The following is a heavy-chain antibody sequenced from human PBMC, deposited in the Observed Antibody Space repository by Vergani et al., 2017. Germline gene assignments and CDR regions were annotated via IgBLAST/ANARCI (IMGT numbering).Heavy chain of an antibody. CDR3: ARVSPSSGSSGYDDAFDI. V-gene: IGHV1-46*01. Sequence: QVQLVQSGAEVKKPGASVKVSCKASGYTFTSYYMHWVRQAPGQGLEWMGIINPSGGSTNYAQKFQGRVTITADKSTSTAYMELSSLRSDDTAVYYCARVSPSSGSSGYDDAFDIWGQGTMVTVSS. J-gene: IGHJ3*02. CDR2: INPSGGST. CDR1: GYTFTSYY. D-gene: IGHD3-22*01.